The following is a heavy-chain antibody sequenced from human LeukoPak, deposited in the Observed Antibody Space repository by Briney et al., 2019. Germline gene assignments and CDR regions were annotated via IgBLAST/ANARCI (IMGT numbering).Heavy chain of an antibody. V-gene: IGHV3-11*04. D-gene: IGHD3-16*02. Sequence: GGSLRLSCAASGFTFSGFTFSDYYMSWVRQAPGKGLEWISYISNSASTTYYADSVKGRFTISRDNAKNSLYLEMDSLRADDTGVYYCANTPRYDWVWGTYRDSWRPVWGRGTLVTVSS. CDR1: GFTFSGFTFSDYY. J-gene: IGHJ4*02. CDR2: ISNSASTT. CDR3: ANTPRYDWVWGTYRDSWRPV.